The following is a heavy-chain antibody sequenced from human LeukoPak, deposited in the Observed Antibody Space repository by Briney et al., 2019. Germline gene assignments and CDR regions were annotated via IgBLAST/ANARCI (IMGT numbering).Heavy chain of an antibody. CDR1: GFTFSSYA. Sequence: GGSLRLSFAASGFTFSSYAMSWVRQAPGKGLEWVSAISGSGGSTYYADSVKGRFTISRDNSKNTLYLQMNSLRAEDTAVYYCAKPHLRIRYSSSWYFGYFDYWGQGTLVTVSS. D-gene: IGHD6-13*01. CDR2: ISGSGGST. V-gene: IGHV3-23*01. J-gene: IGHJ4*02. CDR3: AKPHLRIRYSSSWYFGYFDY.